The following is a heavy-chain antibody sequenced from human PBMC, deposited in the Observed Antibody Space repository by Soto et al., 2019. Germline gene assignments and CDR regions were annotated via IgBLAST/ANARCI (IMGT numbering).Heavy chain of an antibody. CDR1: GDSIKTYC. CDR2: ICYSGST. J-gene: IGHJ6*02. V-gene: IGHV4-59*12. CDR3: ARRARYGMDV. Sequence: SETLSLTCTVSGDSIKTYCWSWIRQPPGKGLEWIGQICYSGSTSYNPSLKSRVTISVDTSKNQFSLKLSSVTAADTAVYYCARRARYGMDVWGQGTTVTVSS. D-gene: IGHD6-6*01.